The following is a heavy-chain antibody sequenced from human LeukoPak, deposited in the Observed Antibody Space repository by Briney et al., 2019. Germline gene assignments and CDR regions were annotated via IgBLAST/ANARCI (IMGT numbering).Heavy chain of an antibody. Sequence: GGSLRLSCAASGFTFSSYAMSWVRQAPGKGLEWVSAISFSGTNTYYADSVKGRFTISRDNLKNTLYLQMNSLGAEDTAVYYCAKDLWRDEYVLLWFGQDYWGQGTLVAVSS. V-gene: IGHV3-23*01. CDR1: GFTFSSYA. D-gene: IGHD3-10*01. CDR2: ISFSGTNT. J-gene: IGHJ4*02. CDR3: AKDLWRDEYVLLWFGQDY.